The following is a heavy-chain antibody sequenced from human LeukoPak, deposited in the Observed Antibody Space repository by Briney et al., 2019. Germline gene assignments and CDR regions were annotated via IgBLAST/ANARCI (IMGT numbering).Heavy chain of an antibody. Sequence: GGSLRLSCAASGFPFSTYAMRWVRPAPGKGLEWVSTISGSGANTYYADSVKGRFTISRDNSKNTLYVQMNSLRADDTAVYYCTKAKSSAFEIWGQGTMVTVSS. J-gene: IGHJ3*02. V-gene: IGHV3-23*01. CDR3: TKAKSSAFEI. CDR2: ISGSGANT. CDR1: GFPFSTYA.